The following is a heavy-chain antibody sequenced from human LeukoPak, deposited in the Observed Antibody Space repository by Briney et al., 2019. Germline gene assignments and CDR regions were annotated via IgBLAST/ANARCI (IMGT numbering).Heavy chain of an antibody. D-gene: IGHD4-23*01. CDR3: ARRTTVAAHGADTFDV. J-gene: IGHJ3*01. V-gene: IGHV3-53*01. Sequence: GGSLRLSCAASGFSVSSSYMSWVRQAPGKGLEWVSLIYSGGSTYYADSVKGRLIISRDNSKNTLYLQMNSVRIEDTAVYYCARRTTVAAHGADTFDVWGQGTLVTVSS. CDR2: IYSGGST. CDR1: GFSVSSSY.